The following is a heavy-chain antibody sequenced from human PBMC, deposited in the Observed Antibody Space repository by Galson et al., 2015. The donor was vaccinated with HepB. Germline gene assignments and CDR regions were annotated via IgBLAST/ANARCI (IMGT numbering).Heavy chain of an antibody. D-gene: IGHD2-2*01. J-gene: IGHJ4*02. CDR3: ARDCSSTSCYTLFDY. CDR2: ISAYNGNT. CDR1: GYTFTSYG. Sequence: SVKVSCKASGYTFTSYGISWVRQAPGQGLEWMGWISAYNGNTNYAQKLQGRVTMTTDTSTSTAYMELRSLRSDDTAVYYCARDCSSTSCYTLFDYWGQGTLVTVSS. V-gene: IGHV1-18*01.